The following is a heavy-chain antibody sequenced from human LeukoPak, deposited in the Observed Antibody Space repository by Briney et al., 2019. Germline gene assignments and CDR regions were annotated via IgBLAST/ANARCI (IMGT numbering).Heavy chain of an antibody. CDR2: IKQDGSEK. CDR1: GFTFSSYG. J-gene: IGHJ4*02. CDR3: ARQDSSGYSLY. V-gene: IGHV3-7*01. Sequence: PGGSLRLSCAASGFTFSSYGMHWVRQAPGKGLEWVANIKQDGSEKYYVDSVKGRITISRDNAKNSLYLQMNSLRPDDTAVYHCARQDSSGYSLYWGQGTLVTVSS. D-gene: IGHD3-22*01.